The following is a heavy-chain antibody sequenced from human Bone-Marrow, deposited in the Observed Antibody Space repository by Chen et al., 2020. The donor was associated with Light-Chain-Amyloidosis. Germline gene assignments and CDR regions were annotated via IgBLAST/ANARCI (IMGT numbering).Heavy chain of an antibody. CDR2: QWFNGND. Sequence: VQLVESGGGVAQPGTSLRLSCAASGFTFSGFGFHWVRQAPGKGLEWVAVQWFNGNDNYADSVRGRFTISRDSSKNMLFLQLNSLRVEDTAIYYCARDSIEGPTDFDYWGQGTLVTVSS. D-gene: IGHD3-3*02. V-gene: IGHV3-33*01. CDR3: ARDSIEGPTDFDY. J-gene: IGHJ4*02. CDR1: GFTFSGFG.